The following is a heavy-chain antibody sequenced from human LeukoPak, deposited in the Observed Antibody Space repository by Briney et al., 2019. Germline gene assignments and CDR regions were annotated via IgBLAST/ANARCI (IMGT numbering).Heavy chain of an antibody. CDR2: IYYIGST. CDR3: ARDDTYFYDSSGHGFDF. J-gene: IGHJ4*02. CDR1: GDSISSSPYY. Sequence: SETLSLTCTVSGDSISSSPYYWGWVRQPPGKGLEWIGSIYYIGSTHYNPSLKRRATISVDTSKNQFSLKLSSVTAADTALYFCARDDTYFYDSSGHGFDFWGQGTLVTVSS. V-gene: IGHV4-39*07. D-gene: IGHD3-22*01.